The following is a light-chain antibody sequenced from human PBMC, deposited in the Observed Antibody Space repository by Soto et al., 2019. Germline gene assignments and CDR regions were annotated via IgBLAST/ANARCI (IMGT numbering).Light chain of an antibody. Sequence: EVVLTQSPGTLSLSPGERVTLSCRASQSVASSYLAWYQQKPGRAPRLLFYSASSRATGIPDRFSGSGSGTDFTLTISSLQFEDSAVYYCQQYNNWPPITFGPGTTVDIK. J-gene: IGKJ3*01. V-gene: IGKV3D-20*02. CDR1: QSVASSY. CDR3: QQYNNWPPIT. CDR2: SAS.